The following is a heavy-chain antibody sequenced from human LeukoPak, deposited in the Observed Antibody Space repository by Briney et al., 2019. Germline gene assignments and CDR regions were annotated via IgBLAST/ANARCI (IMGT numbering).Heavy chain of an antibody. D-gene: IGHD5-18*01. CDR3: AGGYSYGYYYMDV. CDR2: IYTSGST. Sequence: SETLSLTCTVSGGSISSGSYYWSWIRQPAGKGLEWIGRIYTSGSTNYNPSLKSRVTISVDTSKNQFSLKLSSVTAADTAVYYCAGGYSYGYYYMDVWGKGTTVTVSS. J-gene: IGHJ6*03. CDR1: GGSISSGSYY. V-gene: IGHV4-61*02.